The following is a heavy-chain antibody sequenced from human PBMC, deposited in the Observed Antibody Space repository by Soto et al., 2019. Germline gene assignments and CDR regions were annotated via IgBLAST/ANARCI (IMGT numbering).Heavy chain of an antibody. D-gene: IGHD2-15*01. J-gene: IGHJ6*02. CDR1: GYTFTGFW. CDR2: INPKSGVT. Sequence: QVKRVQSGAEVEKPGASLKVSCEASGYTFTGFWIHWVRQAPGQGLEWMGGINPKSGVTNYAQKFQGRVTMTRDTSISTVYMELSSLQPDDTAVYYCSKGLWTVGQCSGGTCYDGMDVWGQGTTVTVSS. V-gene: IGHV1-2*02. CDR3: SKGLWTVGQCSGGTCYDGMDV.